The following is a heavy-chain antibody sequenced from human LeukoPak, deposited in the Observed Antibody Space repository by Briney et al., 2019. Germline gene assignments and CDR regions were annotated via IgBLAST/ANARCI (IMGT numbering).Heavy chain of an antibody. Sequence: GGSLRLSCAASEFTVNINYMSWVRQAPGKGLEWVSVIYSAGSTDYADFVKGRFTISRDNAKNTLYLQMSSLRAEDTAVYYCARDGGSGWSSAFLDHWGQGTLVTVSS. D-gene: IGHD6-19*01. CDR3: ARDGGSGWSSAFLDH. V-gene: IGHV3-53*01. J-gene: IGHJ4*02. CDR2: IYSAGST. CDR1: EFTVNINY.